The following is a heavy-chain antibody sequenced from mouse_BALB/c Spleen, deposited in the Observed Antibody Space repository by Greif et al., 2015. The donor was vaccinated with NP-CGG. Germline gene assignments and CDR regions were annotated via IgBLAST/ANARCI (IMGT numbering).Heavy chain of an antibody. D-gene: IGHD1-1*01. V-gene: IGHV1-80*01. CDR3: ARTNYGSTQYYFDY. CDR1: GYAFSSYW. J-gene: IGHJ2*01. CDR2: IYPGDGDT. Sequence: VQLQESGAELVRPGSSVKISCKASGYAFSSYWMNWVKQRPGQGLEWIGQIYPGDGDTNYNGKFKGKATLTADKSSSTAYMQLSSLTSEDSAVYFCARTNYGSTQYYFDYWGQGTTLTVSS.